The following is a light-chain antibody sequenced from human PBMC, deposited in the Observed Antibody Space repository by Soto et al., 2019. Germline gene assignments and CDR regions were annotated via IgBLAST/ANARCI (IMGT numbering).Light chain of an antibody. CDR1: TSNIGNNY. CDR2: ENN. CDR3: GTWDASLSSNV. V-gene: IGLV1-51*02. J-gene: IGLJ1*01. Sequence: QSALTQPPSVSAAPGQKVTISCSGSTSNIGNNYVSWYQQLPGTAPKLLIYENNKRPSGIPDRFSGSKPGTSATLGITGLQTGDEADYYCGTWDASLSSNVFGPGTKVTVL.